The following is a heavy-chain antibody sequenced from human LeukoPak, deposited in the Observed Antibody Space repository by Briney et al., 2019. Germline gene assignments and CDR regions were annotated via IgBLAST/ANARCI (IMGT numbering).Heavy chain of an antibody. CDR1: GFTFSDYY. J-gene: IGHJ4*02. CDR2: ISSSGSTI. Sequence: GGSLRLSCAAYGFTFSDYYMSWIRQAPGKGLEWVSYISSSGSTIYYADSVKGRFTISRDNAKNSLYLQMNSLRAEDTAVYYCARLPSSGWYFVDYWGQGTLVTVSS. CDR3: ARLPSSGWYFVDY. D-gene: IGHD6-19*01. V-gene: IGHV3-11*01.